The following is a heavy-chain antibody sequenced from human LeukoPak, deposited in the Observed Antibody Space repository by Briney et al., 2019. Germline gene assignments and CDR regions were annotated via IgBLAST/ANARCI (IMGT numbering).Heavy chain of an antibody. Sequence: GGSLRLSCAASGFTFSSYGMHWVRQAPGKGLEWVAVIWYDGSNKYYADSVKGRFTISRDNSKNTLDLQMNSLRAEDTAVYYCAKAPYCGGDCYNFDSWGQGTLVTVSS. D-gene: IGHD2-21*02. CDR2: IWYDGSNK. J-gene: IGHJ4*02. CDR3: AKAPYCGGDCYNFDS. CDR1: GFTFSSYG. V-gene: IGHV3-33*06.